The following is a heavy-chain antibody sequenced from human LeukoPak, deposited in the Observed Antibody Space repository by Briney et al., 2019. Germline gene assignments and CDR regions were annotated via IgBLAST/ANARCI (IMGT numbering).Heavy chain of an antibody. Sequence: SETLSLTCTVSGGSISSYYWSWIRQPPGKGLEWIGYIYYSGSTNYNPSLKSRVTISVDTSKNQFSLKLSSVTAADTAVYYCARGDGSGILDIWGQGTMVAVSS. J-gene: IGHJ3*02. CDR3: ARGDGSGILDI. V-gene: IGHV4-59*01. CDR2: IYYSGST. CDR1: GGSISSYY. D-gene: IGHD3-10*01.